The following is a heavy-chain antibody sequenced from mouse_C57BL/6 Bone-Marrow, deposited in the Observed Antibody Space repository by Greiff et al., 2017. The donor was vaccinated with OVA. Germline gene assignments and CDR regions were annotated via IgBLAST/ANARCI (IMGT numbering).Heavy chain of an antibody. V-gene: IGHV1-69*01. CDR2: IDPSDSNT. Sequence: VQLQQPGAELVLPGASVKLSCKASGYTFTSYWMHWVKQRPGQGLEWIGEIDPSDSNTYYHQKFKGKSTLTVDKSSSTASMQLSRLTSEDSAVYDCARGSYYVSSNGYFDVWGTGTTVTVSS. D-gene: IGHD1-1*01. CDR3: ARGSYYVSSNGYFDV. J-gene: IGHJ1*03. CDR1: GYTFTSYW.